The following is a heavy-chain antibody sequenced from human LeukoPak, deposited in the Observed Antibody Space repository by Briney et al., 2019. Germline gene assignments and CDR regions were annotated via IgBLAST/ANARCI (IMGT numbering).Heavy chain of an antibody. CDR3: ARQYYYGLGSYSPLDY. CDR1: GYSFTSYW. D-gene: IGHD3-10*01. CDR2: IYPGDSDT. V-gene: IGHV5-51*01. Sequence: NLGESLKISCKGSGYSFTSYWIGWVRQMPGKGLEWMGIIYPGDSDTRYSPSFQGQVTISADKSISTAYLQWSSLKASDTAMYYCARQYYYGLGSYSPLDYWGQGTLVTVSP. J-gene: IGHJ4*02.